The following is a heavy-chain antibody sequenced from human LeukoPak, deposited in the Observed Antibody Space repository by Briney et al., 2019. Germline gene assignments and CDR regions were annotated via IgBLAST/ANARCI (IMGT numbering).Heavy chain of an antibody. CDR1: GFTFSNYA. D-gene: IGHD3-10*01. J-gene: IGHJ4*02. CDR2: ISYDGNYK. Sequence: PGRSLRLSCAASGFTFSNYAMHWVRQAPGKGLEWVAVISYDGNYKYYADSVKGRFTISRDNSENTLFLQMNSLRVEDTAVYYCARGRPNYGSGSPNDYWGRGTLVTASS. CDR3: ARGRPNYGSGSPNDY. V-gene: IGHV3-30-3*01.